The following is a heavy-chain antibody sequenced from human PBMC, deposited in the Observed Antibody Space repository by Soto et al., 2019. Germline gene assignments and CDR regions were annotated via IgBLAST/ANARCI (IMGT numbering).Heavy chain of an antibody. D-gene: IGHD3-10*01. V-gene: IGHV1-18*01. Sequence: QVHLVQSGAEVKKPGASVKVACRASGYIFSTFGISWVRQAPGQGLEWMGWISAYNGNTNYAQKVQGRVTMTADTSTNTAYMDLRSLRSDDTAIYYCARDLDLAYHVSGSQMSLWGQGTLVTVSP. J-gene: IGHJ4*02. CDR1: GYIFSTFG. CDR3: ARDLDLAYHVSGSQMSL. CDR2: ISAYNGNT.